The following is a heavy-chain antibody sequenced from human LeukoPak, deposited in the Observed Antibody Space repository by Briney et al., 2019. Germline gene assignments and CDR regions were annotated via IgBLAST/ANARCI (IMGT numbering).Heavy chain of an antibody. D-gene: IGHD3-16*02. CDR2: ISYDGSNK. CDR1: GFTFSSYA. V-gene: IGHV3-30-3*01. J-gene: IGHJ4*02. Sequence: GGSLRRSCAASGFTFSSYAMHWVRQAPGKGLEWVAVISYDGSNKYYADSVKGRFTISRDNSKNTLYLQMNSLRAEDTAVYYCAREGAYYDYVWGSYRPPYYFDYWGREPWSPSPQ. CDR3: AREGAYYDYVWGSYRPPYYFDY.